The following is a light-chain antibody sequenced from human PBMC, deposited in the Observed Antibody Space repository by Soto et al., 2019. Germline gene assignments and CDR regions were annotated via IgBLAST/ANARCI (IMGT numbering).Light chain of an antibody. V-gene: IGLV2-14*01. CDR3: SSYIISSTFVV. CDR1: SRDVGGYNY. CDR2: EVS. J-gene: IGLJ2*01. Sequence: QSALTQPASVSGSPGHSSTISFTGTSRDVGGYNYVSWHQQHPGKAPKVIITEVSNRPSGVSNRVSGSKSGNTASLTISGLQAEDEADYYCSSYIISSTFVVFGGGTKVTVL.